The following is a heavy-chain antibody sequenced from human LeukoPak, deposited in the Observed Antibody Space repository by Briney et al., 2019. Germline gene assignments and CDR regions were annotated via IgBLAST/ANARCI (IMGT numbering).Heavy chain of an antibody. CDR2: INPNSGGT. J-gene: IGHJ4*02. CDR1: GYTFTGYY. Sequence: ASVKVSCKASGYTFTGYYMHWVRQAPGQGLEWMGWINPNSGGTNYAQKFQGRVTMTRDTSISTAYMELSRLRSDDTAVYYCARVSMKRFLEWTTMNYFDYWGQGTLVTVSS. V-gene: IGHV1-2*02. D-gene: IGHD3-3*01. CDR3: ARVSMKRFLEWTTMNYFDY.